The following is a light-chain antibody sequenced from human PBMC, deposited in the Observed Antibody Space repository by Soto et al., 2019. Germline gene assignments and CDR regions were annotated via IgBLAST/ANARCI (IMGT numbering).Light chain of an antibody. J-gene: IGKJ4*02. CDR2: GAS. CDR1: LTIGDS. CDR3: LQTYKLPRT. V-gene: IGKV1-39*01. Sequence: DIQMTQSPSSLSASVGDRVTITCRASLTIGDSLSWFQQKAGKPPTLLIYGASALQSGVPARFSGSGSGTDFTLTISNMLREEFATYYCLQTYKLPRTVGEGTKVEFK.